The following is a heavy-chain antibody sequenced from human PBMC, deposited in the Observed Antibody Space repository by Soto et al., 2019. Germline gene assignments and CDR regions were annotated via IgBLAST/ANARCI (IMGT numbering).Heavy chain of an antibody. CDR1: GFTFSSYA. V-gene: IGHV3-23*01. J-gene: IGHJ4*02. D-gene: IGHD6-13*01. CDR3: AKDILGVGIAAARLVGFDY. CDR2: ISGSGGST. Sequence: EVQLLESGGGLVQPGGSLRLSCAASGFTFSSYAMSWVRQAPGKGLEWVSAISGSGGSTYYADSVKGRFTISRDNSKDTLYLQMNSLRAEDTAVYYCAKDILGVGIAAARLVGFDYWCQGTLVTVSS.